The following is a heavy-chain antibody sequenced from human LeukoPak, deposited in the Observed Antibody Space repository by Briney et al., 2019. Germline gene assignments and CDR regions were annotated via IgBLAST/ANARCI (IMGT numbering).Heavy chain of an antibody. CDR2: ISSTSSTI. D-gene: IGHD6-19*01. Sequence: PGGSLRLSCAASGFTFSNACMSWVRQAPGKGLAWVSSISSTSSTIYYADSVKGRFTISRDNAKNSLYLQMNSLRDEDTAVYYCARAVAADFWGQGTQVTVSS. V-gene: IGHV3-48*02. CDR1: GFTFSNAC. CDR3: ARAVAADF. J-gene: IGHJ4*02.